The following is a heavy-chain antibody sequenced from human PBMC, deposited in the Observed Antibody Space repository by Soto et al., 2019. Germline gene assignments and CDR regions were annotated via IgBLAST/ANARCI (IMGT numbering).Heavy chain of an antibody. CDR3: ARWRYGDY. V-gene: IGHV1-18*01. J-gene: IGHJ4*02. Sequence: QVHLVQSGAEVKKPGASVKVSCQGSGYAFTTYGITWVRQAPGQGLEWMGWISAHNGNTNYAQKLQGRVTVTRDTATSTAYMELRSLRYDDTAVYYWARWRYGDYWGQGALVTVSS. CDR1: GYAFTTYG. CDR2: ISAHNGNT. D-gene: IGHD1-1*01.